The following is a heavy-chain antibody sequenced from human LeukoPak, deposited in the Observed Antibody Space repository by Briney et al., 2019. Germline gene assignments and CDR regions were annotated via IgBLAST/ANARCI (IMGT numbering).Heavy chain of an antibody. J-gene: IGHJ4*02. CDR1: GGTFSSYA. D-gene: IGHD3-22*01. CDR3: ARDPYYYDSSGIFDY. Sequence: SVKVSCKASGGTFSSYAISWVRQAPGQGLEWMGGIIPIFGTANYAQKFQGRVTITADESTSTAYMELSSLRSEDTAVYYCARDPYYYDSSGIFDYWGQGTLVTVSS. CDR2: IIPIFGTA. V-gene: IGHV1-69*13.